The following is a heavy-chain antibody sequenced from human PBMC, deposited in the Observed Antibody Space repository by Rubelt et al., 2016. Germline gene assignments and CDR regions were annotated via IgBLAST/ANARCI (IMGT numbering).Heavy chain of an antibody. Sequence: QVQLVQSGAEVKKPGASVKVSCKASGYTFTSYAMHWVRQAPGQRLEWMGWINAGNGNTKYSQKFQGRVTITRDTSASTAYMELSSLRSEDTAVYYCARDGPYYDSSGYSDYWGQGTLVTVSS. D-gene: IGHD3-22*01. V-gene: IGHV1-3*01. CDR2: INAGNGNT. J-gene: IGHJ4*02. CDR3: ARDGPYYDSSGYSDY. CDR1: GYTFTSYA.